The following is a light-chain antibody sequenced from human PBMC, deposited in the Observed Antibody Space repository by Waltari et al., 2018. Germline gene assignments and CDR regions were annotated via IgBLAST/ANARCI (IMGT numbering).Light chain of an antibody. J-gene: IGKJ1*01. V-gene: IGKV3-20*01. CDR3: QHYLRLPAT. CDR1: QSVNRV. CDR2: GAS. Sequence: EIVLTQSPGTLALSPGERATLSCRTRQSVNRVLAWYQLKPGQAPRLLIYGASSRATGIPDRFSGGGSGTDFSLTISRLEPEDFAIYYCQHYLRLPATFGQGTKVEIK.